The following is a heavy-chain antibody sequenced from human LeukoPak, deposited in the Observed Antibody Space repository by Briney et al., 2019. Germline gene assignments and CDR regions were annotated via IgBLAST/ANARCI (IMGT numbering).Heavy chain of an antibody. CDR2: ISGDGGST. Sequence: GGSLRLSCAASGFTFDDYAMHWVRPAPGKGLEWVSLISGDGGSTYYADSVKGRFTISRDNSKNSLYLQMNSLRTEDTALYYCATYGMDVWGQGTTVTVSS. CDR3: ATYGMDV. CDR1: GFTFDDYA. V-gene: IGHV3-43*02. J-gene: IGHJ6*02.